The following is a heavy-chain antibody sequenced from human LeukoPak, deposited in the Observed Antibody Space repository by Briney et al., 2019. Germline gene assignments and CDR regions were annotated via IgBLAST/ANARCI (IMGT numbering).Heavy chain of an antibody. CDR1: GGSISSYY. J-gene: IGHJ4*02. D-gene: IGHD3-16*01. Sequence: SETLSLTCTVSGGSISSYYWSWIRQPPGKGLEWIGNIYYRGNTQYNPSLRSRVTISVDRSKNQFSLKLSSLTAADTAVYFCARERGGDVSPSLYHFDYWGQGTLVTVSS. V-gene: IGHV4-59*06. CDR2: IYYRGNT. CDR3: ARERGGDVSPSLYHFDY.